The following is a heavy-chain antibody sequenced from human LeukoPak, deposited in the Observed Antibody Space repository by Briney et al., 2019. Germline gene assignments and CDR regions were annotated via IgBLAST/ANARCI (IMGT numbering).Heavy chain of an antibody. J-gene: IGHJ4*02. V-gene: IGHV4-34*01. CDR1: GGSFSGYY. CDR3: ARGRVESAARRSGDFDY. D-gene: IGHD6-6*01. Sequence: PSETLSLTRAVYGGSFSGYYWSWIRQPPGKGLEWIGEINHSGSTNYNPSLKSRVTISVDTSKNQFSLKLSSVTAADTAVYYCARGRVESAARRSGDFDYWGQGTLVTVSS. CDR2: INHSGST.